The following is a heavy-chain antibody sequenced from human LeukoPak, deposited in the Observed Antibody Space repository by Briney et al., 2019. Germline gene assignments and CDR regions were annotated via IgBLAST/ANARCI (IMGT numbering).Heavy chain of an antibody. D-gene: IGHD7-27*01. Sequence: GGSLRLSCAASGFTFSSYWMHWVRQAPGKGLVWVSRINFDGSGTVYADSVKGRFTISRDNAKNTLYLQMNSLRAEDTAVYYCAKVRPGYYYMDVWGKGTTVTVSS. CDR3: AKVRPGYYYMDV. CDR1: GFTFSSYW. V-gene: IGHV3-74*01. CDR2: INFDGSGT. J-gene: IGHJ6*03.